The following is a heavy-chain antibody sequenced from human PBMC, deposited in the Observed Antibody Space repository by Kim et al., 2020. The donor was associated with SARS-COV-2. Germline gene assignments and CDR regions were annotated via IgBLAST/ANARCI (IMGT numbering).Heavy chain of an antibody. Sequence: SVKVSCKASGYTFSNYAISWVRQAPGQGLEWMGWISPNFGTTHYAQKFQGRVTMTADTSTSTAYMELSSLRSEDTAVYYCAREPDGNLYYYGLDGWGHG. D-gene: IGHD1-1*01. J-gene: IGHJ6*02. CDR2: ISPNFGTT. CDR3: AREPDGNLYYYGLDG. V-gene: IGHV1-69*06. CDR1: GYTFSNYA.